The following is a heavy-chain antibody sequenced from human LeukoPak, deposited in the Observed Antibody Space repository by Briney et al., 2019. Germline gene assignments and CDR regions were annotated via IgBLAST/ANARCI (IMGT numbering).Heavy chain of an antibody. CDR2: INPSGGT. CDR1: GYTFNNYY. D-gene: IGHD5-18*01. V-gene: IGHV1-46*02. J-gene: IGHJ3*02. Sequence: ASVKVSCKASGYTFNNYYMHWVRQAPGQGLEWMGIINPSGGTNYAQKFQGRVTITADESTSTAYMELSSLRSEDTAVYYCARVSGEVGYSYDVGAFDIWGQGTMVTVSS. CDR3: ARVSGEVGYSYDVGAFDI.